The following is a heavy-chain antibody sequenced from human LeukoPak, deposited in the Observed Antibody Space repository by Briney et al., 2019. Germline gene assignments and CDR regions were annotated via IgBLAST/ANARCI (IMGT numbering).Heavy chain of an antibody. CDR3: ARDGTVVTQDY. CDR2: ISSSSGTI. CDR1: GFTFSSYS. J-gene: IGHJ4*02. Sequence: GGSLRLSCAASGFTFSSYSMNWVRQAPGKGLEWLSYISSSSGTIYYADSVKGRFTISRDNAKNSLYLQMNSLRAEDTAVYYCARDGTVVTQDYWGQGTLVTVSS. D-gene: IGHD4-23*01. V-gene: IGHV3-48*04.